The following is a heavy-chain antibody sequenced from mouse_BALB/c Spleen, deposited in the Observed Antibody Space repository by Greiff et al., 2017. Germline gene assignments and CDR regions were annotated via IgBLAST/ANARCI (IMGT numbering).Heavy chain of an antibody. CDR1: GYTFTSYV. Sequence: VQLQQSGPELVKPGASVKMSCKASGYTFTSYVMHWVKQKPGQGLEWIGYINPSTGYTEYNQKFKDKATLTADKSSSTAYMQLSSLTSEDSAVYYCARGGFYDYLAWFAYWGQGTLVTVSA. V-gene: IGHV1-14*01. J-gene: IGHJ3*01. CDR3: ARGGFYDYLAWFAY. CDR2: INPSTGYT. D-gene: IGHD2-4*01.